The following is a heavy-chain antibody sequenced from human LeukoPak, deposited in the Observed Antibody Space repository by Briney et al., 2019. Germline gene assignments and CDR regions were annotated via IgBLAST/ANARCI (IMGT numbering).Heavy chain of an antibody. CDR1: GGSISSGSYY. J-gene: IGHJ5*02. D-gene: IGHD3-10*01. V-gene: IGHV4-61*02. Sequence: KASQTLSLTCTVSGGSISSGSYYWSWIRQPAGKGLEWIGRIYTSGSTNYNPSLKSRVTISVDTSKNQFSLKLSSVTAADTAVYYCARPFYYYGSGRRQKNNWFDPWGQGTLVTVSS. CDR2: IYTSGST. CDR3: ARPFYYYGSGRRQKNNWFDP.